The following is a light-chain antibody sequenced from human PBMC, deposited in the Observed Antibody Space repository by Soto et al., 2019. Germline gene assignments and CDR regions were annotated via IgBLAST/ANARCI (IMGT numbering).Light chain of an antibody. V-gene: IGLV1-51*01. CDR1: SSNIGDNY. CDR3: GAGDSGLSGLA. J-gene: IGLJ2*01. CDR2: DND. Sequence: QSVLTQPPSVSAAPGQKVNISCSGSSSNIGDNYVSWYQQLPGTAPKLLIYDNDKRPSGIPDRFSGSKSGTSATLGITGLQTGDEADYYCGAGDSGLSGLAFGGGTKLTVL.